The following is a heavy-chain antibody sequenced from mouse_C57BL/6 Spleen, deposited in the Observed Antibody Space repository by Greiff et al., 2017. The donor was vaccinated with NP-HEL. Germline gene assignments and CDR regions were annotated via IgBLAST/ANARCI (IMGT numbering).Heavy chain of an antibody. CDR1: GFTFSDYG. CDR3: ATIYYYGSSYGYFDY. CDR2: ISSGSSTI. J-gene: IGHJ2*01. V-gene: IGHV5-17*01. D-gene: IGHD1-1*01. Sequence: VQLQQSGGGLVKPGGSLKLSCAASGFTFSDYGMHWVRQAPEKGLEWVAYISSGSSTIYYADTVKGRFTISRDNAKNTLFLQMTSLRSEDTAMYYCATIYYYGSSYGYFDYWGQGTTLTVSS.